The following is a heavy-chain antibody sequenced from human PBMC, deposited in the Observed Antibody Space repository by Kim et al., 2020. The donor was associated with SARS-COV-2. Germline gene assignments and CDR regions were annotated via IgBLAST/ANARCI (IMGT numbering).Heavy chain of an antibody. CDR1: EFTFSDYA. CDR3: AKHETYSDGSEYFQN. J-gene: IGHJ1*01. D-gene: IGHD5-18*01. CDR2: ISGSGAKT. V-gene: IGHV3-23*01. Sequence: WGSLRLSCAASEFTFSDYAMSWVRQAPGKGLEWVSVISGSGAKTDYADSVKGRFTISRDNSKNTLYLQMSSLRAEDTAVYYCAKHETYSDGSEYFQNWGQGTLVTVSS.